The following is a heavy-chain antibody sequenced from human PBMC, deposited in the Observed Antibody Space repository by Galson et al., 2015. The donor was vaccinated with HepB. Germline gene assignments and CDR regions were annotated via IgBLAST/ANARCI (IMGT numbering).Heavy chain of an antibody. J-gene: IGHJ4*02. CDR2: IKQDGSDK. D-gene: IGHD2-21*02. CDR1: GFTFATYW. Sequence: SLRLSCAASGFTFATYWMSWVRQAPGKGLEWVANIKQDGSDKYYVDSVKGRFTISRDNAKNSLYLQMNSLRAEDTAVYYCARDRHFYCGGDCYWTYIDNWGQGTLVTVSS. V-gene: IGHV3-7*03. CDR3: ARDRHFYCGGDCYWTYIDN.